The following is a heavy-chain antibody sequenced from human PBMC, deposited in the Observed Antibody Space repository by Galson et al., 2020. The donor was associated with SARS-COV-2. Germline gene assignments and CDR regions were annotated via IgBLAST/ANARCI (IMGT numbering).Heavy chain of an antibody. CDR2: LHSGGGT. CDR1: GFTVSSHY. Sequence: GESLKISCAASGFTVSSHYMNWVRQAPGKGLEWVSVLHSGGGTYYADSVKGRFTISRDNSKNTLYLQMNSLRAEDTAMYYCARDLLNAFDIWGQGTMVTVSS. CDR3: ARDLLNAFDI. J-gene: IGHJ3*02. V-gene: IGHV3-53*05. D-gene: IGHD2-15*01.